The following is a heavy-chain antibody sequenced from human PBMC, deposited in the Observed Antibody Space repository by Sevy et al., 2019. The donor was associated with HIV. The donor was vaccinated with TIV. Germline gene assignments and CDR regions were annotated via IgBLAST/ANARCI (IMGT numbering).Heavy chain of an antibody. Sequence: GGSLRLSCAASGFTFSSYAMHWVRQAPGKGLEWVAVISYDGSNKYYGDSVKGRFTISRDNSKNTLYLQMNSLRAEDTAVYYCVRDGNVVVPAVRRAAGAYQAFDIWGQGTMVTVSS. CDR2: ISYDGSNK. CDR3: VRDGNVVVPAVRRAAGAYQAFDI. CDR1: GFTFSSYA. V-gene: IGHV3-30-3*01. D-gene: IGHD2-2*01. J-gene: IGHJ3*02.